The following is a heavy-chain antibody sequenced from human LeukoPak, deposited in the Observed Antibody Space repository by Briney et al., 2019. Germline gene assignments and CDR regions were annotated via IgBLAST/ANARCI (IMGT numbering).Heavy chain of an antibody. V-gene: IGHV3-48*01. Sequence: PGGSLRLSCAASGFTFSSYSMNWVRQAPGKGLEWVSYISGSGTTIYYADSVRGRFTISRDNAKNSLYLQMNSLRAEDTALYYCARDPTLVVAAAYFDYWGQGTLVTVSS. J-gene: IGHJ4*02. CDR1: GFTFSSYS. CDR2: ISGSGTTI. D-gene: IGHD2-15*01. CDR3: ARDPTLVVAAAYFDY.